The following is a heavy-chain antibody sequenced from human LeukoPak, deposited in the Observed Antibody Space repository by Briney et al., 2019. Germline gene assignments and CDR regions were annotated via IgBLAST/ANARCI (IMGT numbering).Heavy chain of an antibody. Sequence: SETLSLTCTLSGPSISNPDYYWGWIRQPPGKGLEWIGSVDCGGTYYNPSLNGRVNIAVDTSSDQVSLNLNSVTAADTAVYYCARLSNKGPYSYITIDYWGQGTLVTVFS. D-gene: IGHD5-18*01. V-gene: IGHV4-39*01. CDR2: VDCGGT. CDR1: GPSISNPDYY. J-gene: IGHJ4*02. CDR3: ARLSNKGPYSYITIDY.